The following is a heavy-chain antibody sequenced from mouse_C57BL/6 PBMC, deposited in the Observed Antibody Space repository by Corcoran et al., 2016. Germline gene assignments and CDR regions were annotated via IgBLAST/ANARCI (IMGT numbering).Heavy chain of an antibody. CDR3: ASWTTVVENY. J-gene: IGHJ2*01. CDR1: GYTFTTYG. D-gene: IGHD1-1*01. Sequence: QIQLVQSGPELKKPGETVKISCKASGYTFTTYGMSWVKQAPGKGLKWMGWINTYSGVPTYADDFKGRFAFSLETSASTAYLQINNLKNEDTATYFCASWTTVVENYWGQGTTLTVSS. V-gene: IGHV9-3*01. CDR2: INTYSGVP.